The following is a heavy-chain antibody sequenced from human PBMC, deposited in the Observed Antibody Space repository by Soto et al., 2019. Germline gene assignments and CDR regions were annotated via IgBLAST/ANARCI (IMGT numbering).Heavy chain of an antibody. D-gene: IGHD2-15*01. CDR3: ARDRRIVVVVAATNTEYYYYGMDV. CDR1: GGTFSSYA. J-gene: IGHJ6*02. V-gene: IGHV1-69*13. CDR2: IIPIFGTA. Sequence: GASVKVSCKASGGTFSSYAISWVRQAPGQGLEWMGGIIPIFGTANYAQKFQGRVTITADESTSTAYMELSSLRSEDTAVYYCARDRRIVVVVAATNTEYYYYGMDVWGQGTMVTVSS.